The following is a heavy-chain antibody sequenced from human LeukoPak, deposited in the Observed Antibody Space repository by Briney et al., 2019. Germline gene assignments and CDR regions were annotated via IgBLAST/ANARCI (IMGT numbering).Heavy chain of an antibody. CDR2: ISSSGGTI. Sequence: GGSLRLSCAASGFIFSAFRMNWVRQAPGKGLEWVSYISSSGGTIYYTDSVEGRFTISRGNARNSLDLQMNSLRDEDTAVYYCARESGGRYSFGPWFFDLWGQGTLVTVSS. V-gene: IGHV3-48*02. CDR1: GFIFSAFR. J-gene: IGHJ4*02. CDR3: ARESGGRYSFGPWFFDL. D-gene: IGHD5-18*01.